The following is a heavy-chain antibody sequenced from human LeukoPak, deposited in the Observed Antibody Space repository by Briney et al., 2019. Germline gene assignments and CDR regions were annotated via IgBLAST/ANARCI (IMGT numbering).Heavy chain of an antibody. J-gene: IGHJ5*02. CDR3: ARDSHIVVVPAAVQGRFDP. D-gene: IGHD2-2*01. V-gene: IGHV3-21*01. CDR2: ISSSSSYI. Sequence: SGGSLRLSCAASGFTFSSYSMNWVRQAPGKGLEWVSSISSSSSYIYYADSVKGRFTISRDNAKNSLYLQMNSLRAEDTAVYYCARDSHIVVVPAAVQGRFDPWGQGTLVTVSS. CDR1: GFTFSSYS.